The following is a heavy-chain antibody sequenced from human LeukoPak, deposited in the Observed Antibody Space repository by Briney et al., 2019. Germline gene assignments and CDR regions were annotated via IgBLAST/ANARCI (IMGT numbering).Heavy chain of an antibody. J-gene: IGHJ6*03. CDR2: INPSGGST. CDR1: GYTFTSYY. D-gene: IGHD2-8*01. V-gene: IGHV1-46*01. Sequence: ASVKVSCKASGYTFTSYYMHWVRQAPGQGLEWMGIINPSGGSTSYAQKFQGRVTMTRDMSTSTVYMELSSLRSEDTAVYYCARGIVLMLGYYYMDVWGKGTTVTVSS. CDR3: ARGIVLMLGYYYMDV.